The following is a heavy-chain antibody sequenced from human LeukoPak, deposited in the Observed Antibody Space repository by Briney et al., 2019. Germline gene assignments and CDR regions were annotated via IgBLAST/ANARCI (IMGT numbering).Heavy chain of an antibody. CDR3: ARDLLWFGEAYFDY. V-gene: IGHV4-30-2*01. CDR1: GGSISSGDYS. J-gene: IGHJ4*02. CDR2: IYHSGRT. Sequence: PSETLSLTCAVSGGSISSGDYSWSWIRQPPGTGLEWIGYIYHSGRTYYNPSLKSRVTISIDRSKNQFSLKLSSVTAADTAVYYCARDLLWFGEAYFDYWGQGTLATVSS. D-gene: IGHD3-10*01.